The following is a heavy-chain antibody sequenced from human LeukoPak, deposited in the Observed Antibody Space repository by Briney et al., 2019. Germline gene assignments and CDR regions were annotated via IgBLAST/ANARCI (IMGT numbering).Heavy chain of an antibody. D-gene: IGHD4-11*01. CDR3: ARSVPDYTRFDY. CDR2: FKTKYNQV. Sequence: GGSLRLSCVASGFTFSDYAMNWVRQAPGKGLEWVSTFKTKYNQVYYAESVRGRFTISADNSKNTVYLQMNSLRAEDTALYYCARSVPDYTRFDYWGQGALVTVSS. CDR1: GFTFSDYA. V-gene: IGHV3-23*05. J-gene: IGHJ4*02.